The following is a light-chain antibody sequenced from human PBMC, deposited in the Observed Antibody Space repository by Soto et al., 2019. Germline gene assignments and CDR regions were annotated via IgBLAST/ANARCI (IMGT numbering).Light chain of an antibody. CDR2: DVS. J-gene: IGLJ3*02. CDR3: SSYTSSNSVV. Sequence: QSALTQPASVSGSPGQSITISCTGTSSDVGDYNYVSWYQLHPGKAPKLMIYDVSSRPSGVSNRFSGSKFGTTASLTVSGLQAEDEADYYCSSYTSSNSVVFGGGTKLTVL. CDR1: SSDVGDYNY. V-gene: IGLV2-14*01.